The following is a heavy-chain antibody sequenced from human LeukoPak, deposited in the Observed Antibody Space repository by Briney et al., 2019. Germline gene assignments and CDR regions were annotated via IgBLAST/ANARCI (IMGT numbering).Heavy chain of an antibody. J-gene: IGHJ4*02. CDR1: GYSFTSYR. CDR2: IYPGDSDT. Sequence: GESLQISCKGSGYSFTSYRIGWGRQMPGKSLEWMGIIYPGDSDTRYSPSFQGQVTISADKSISTAYLQWSSLKASDTAMYYCARHEGVGTPYYFDYWGQGTLVTVSS. D-gene: IGHD1-1*01. V-gene: IGHV5-51*01. CDR3: ARHEGVGTPYYFDY.